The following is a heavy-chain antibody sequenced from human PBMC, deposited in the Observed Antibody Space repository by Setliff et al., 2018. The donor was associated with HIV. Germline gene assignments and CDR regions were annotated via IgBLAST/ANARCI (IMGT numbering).Heavy chain of an antibody. Sequence: ASVKVSCKASGGTFSNHGISWVRQAPGQGLEWMGGIIPILGTTQFAQKFLGRATITADESTNTSYMELTSLRSEDTAVYFCARDSHCSGPSCYSGGQFFDYWGQGTLVTVSS. CDR3: ARDSHCSGPSCYSGGQFFDY. D-gene: IGHD2-15*01. J-gene: IGHJ4*02. V-gene: IGHV1-69*13. CDR2: IIPILGTT. CDR1: GGTFSNHG.